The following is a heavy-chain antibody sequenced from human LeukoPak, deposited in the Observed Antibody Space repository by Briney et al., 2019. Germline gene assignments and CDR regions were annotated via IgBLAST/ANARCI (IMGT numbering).Heavy chain of an antibody. Sequence: GGSLRLSCAASGFTFSSHGMNWVRQAPGKGLEWVSYITSSSDTIYYADSVKGRFTISRDNAKNSLYLQMSIRRADNAAVYYWASDSNSSSWSSYYYYGMDVWGQGTTVTVSS. CDR3: ASDSNSSSWSSYYYYGMDV. CDR1: GFTFSSHG. J-gene: IGHJ6*02. V-gene: IGHV3-48*01. CDR2: ITSSSDTI. D-gene: IGHD6-13*01.